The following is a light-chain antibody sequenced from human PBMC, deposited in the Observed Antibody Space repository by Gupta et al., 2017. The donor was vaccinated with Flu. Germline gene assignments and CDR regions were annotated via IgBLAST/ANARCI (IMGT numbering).Light chain of an antibody. Sequence: EVVLTQSPGTLSLSPGEGATLSCRASQSVSSSYLSWYQQKPGQAPRLLMFGASSSATGIPDRYSHTESVRAFRLRISRLELAHFPVYYFLQDGDAGIRFGQSSRPEIK. J-gene: IGKJ5*01. V-gene: IGKV3-20*01. CDR1: QSVSSSY. CDR2: GAS. CDR3: LQDGDAGIR.